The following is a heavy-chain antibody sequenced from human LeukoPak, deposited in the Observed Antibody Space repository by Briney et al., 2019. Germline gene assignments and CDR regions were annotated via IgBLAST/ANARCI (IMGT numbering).Heavy chain of an antibody. Sequence: ASVNVSCKASGYTFSSYGITWVRQAPGQGLEWMGGINPHNGNINYAQKFQDRVTMTTDTPTGTAYMEVRSLRSDDTAVYYCARDWGSTKVITDCWGQGALVTVSS. CDR2: INPHNGNI. D-gene: IGHD3-16*01. V-gene: IGHV1-18*01. CDR1: GYTFSSYG. CDR3: ARDWGSTKVITDC. J-gene: IGHJ4*02.